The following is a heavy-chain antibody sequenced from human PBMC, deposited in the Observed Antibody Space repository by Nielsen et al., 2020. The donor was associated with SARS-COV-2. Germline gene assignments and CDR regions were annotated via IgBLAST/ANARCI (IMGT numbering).Heavy chain of an antibody. Sequence: GGSLRLSCAASGFTFDDYGMSWVRQAPGRGLEWVSVINWNGGSTGYADSVKGRFTISRDNAKNSLYLQMNSLRAEDTAVYYCSLGAERDYYYGMDVWGQGTTVTVSS. CDR1: GFTFDDYG. CDR2: INWNGGST. CDR3: SLGAERDYYYGMDV. J-gene: IGHJ6*02. V-gene: IGHV3-20*04.